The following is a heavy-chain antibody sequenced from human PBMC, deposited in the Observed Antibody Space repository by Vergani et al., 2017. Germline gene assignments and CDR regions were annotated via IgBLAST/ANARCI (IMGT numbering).Heavy chain of an antibody. CDR1: GGSISSGSYY. CDR3: ARIGRVTSI. Sequence: QVQLQESGPGLVKPSQTLSLTCSVSGGSISSGSYYWSWIRQPAGKGLEWIGRSGSTNYNPSLKSRVTISVDTSKNNFSLILSSVTAADAAVYYCARIGRVTSIWGQGTMVTVSS. V-gene: IGHV4-61*02. CDR2: SGST. D-gene: IGHD3-16*01. J-gene: IGHJ3*02.